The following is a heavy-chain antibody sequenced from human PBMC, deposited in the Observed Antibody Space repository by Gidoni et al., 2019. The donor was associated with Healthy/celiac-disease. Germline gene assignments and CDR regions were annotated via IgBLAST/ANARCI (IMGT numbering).Heavy chain of an antibody. J-gene: IGHJ4*02. CDR2: ISGSGGST. Sequence: EVQPLESGGGLVQPGGSQRLSCAASGYTFRSYPMSWVRQAPGKGREWVSAISGSGGSTDYADSEKGRFTISRDNSKNTLYLQMNSLRAEGTAVYYCAKDPYRDSSGYPYYFDYWGQGTLVTVSS. D-gene: IGHD3-22*01. CDR3: AKDPYRDSSGYPYYFDY. V-gene: IGHV3-23*01. CDR1: GYTFRSYP.